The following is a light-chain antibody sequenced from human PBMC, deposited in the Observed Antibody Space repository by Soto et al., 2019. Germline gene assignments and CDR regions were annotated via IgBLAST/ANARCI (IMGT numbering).Light chain of an antibody. Sequence: QSVLTQPPSASGSPGQSVTISCTGTSSDVGGYNYVSWYQQHPGAAPKLMIYEVVKWPSGVPDRFSGSKSGNTASLTVSGLQAGDESDYYCSSYGGDNNVVFGGGTKLTVL. CDR2: EVV. J-gene: IGLJ2*01. V-gene: IGLV2-8*01. CDR1: SSDVGGYNY. CDR3: SSYGGDNNVV.